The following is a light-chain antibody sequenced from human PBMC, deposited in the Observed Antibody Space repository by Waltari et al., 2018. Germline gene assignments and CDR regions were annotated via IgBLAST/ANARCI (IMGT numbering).Light chain of an antibody. Sequence: EIVLTQSPGTLSLSPGERATLSCRASQRISASLSWYQQKLGQPPRVLIYDTSNRAIGIPARFSGSGSGTDFTLTINRLEPEDFAVYFCQQYADSPITFGLGTRLDIK. J-gene: IGKJ5*01. CDR1: QRISAS. V-gene: IGKV3-20*01. CDR3: QQYADSPIT. CDR2: DTS.